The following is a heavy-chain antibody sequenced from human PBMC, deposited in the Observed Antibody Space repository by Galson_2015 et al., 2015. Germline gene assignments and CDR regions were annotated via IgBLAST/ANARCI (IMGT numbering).Heavy chain of an antibody. J-gene: IGHJ6*02. CDR1: GFTFSASV. CDR3: ARDFIAAGGLDV. V-gene: IGHV3-7*03. CDR2: IKPDGSDR. D-gene: IGHD3-16*02. Sequence: SLRLSCAASGFTFSASVIHWVRQASGKGLEWLANIKPDGSDRYYVDSVKGRFTISRDNAKNSLYLQMNSLRAEDTAVYYCARDFIAAGGLDVWGQGTTVTVS.